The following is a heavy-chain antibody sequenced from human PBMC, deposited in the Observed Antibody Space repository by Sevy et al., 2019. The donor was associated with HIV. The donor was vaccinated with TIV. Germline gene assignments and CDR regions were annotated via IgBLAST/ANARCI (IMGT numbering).Heavy chain of an antibody. CDR2: ISNSGTTI. J-gene: IGHJ4*02. CDR1: GFAFSSFE. D-gene: IGHD4-17*01. CDR3: ARDLPPSATTVAHFDC. Sequence: GGSLRLSCAASGFAFSSFEMNWVRQAPGKGLEWVSYISNSGTTIYYSDSVKGRFTISRDNARNSLYLQMNSLRAEETAVYYCARDLPPSATTVAHFDCWGQGTLVTVSS. V-gene: IGHV3-48*03.